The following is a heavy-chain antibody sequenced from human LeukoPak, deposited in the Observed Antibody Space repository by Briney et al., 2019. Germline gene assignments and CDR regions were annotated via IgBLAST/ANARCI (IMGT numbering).Heavy chain of an antibody. Sequence: ASVKVSCKASGYTFTSYGISWVRQAPGQGLEWMGWISAYYGNTNYAQKLQGRVTMTTDTSTSTAYMELRSLRSDDTAVYYCARVHSYCSTTSCLDYWGQGTLVTVSS. V-gene: IGHV1-18*01. D-gene: IGHD2-2*01. CDR1: GYTFTSYG. J-gene: IGHJ4*02. CDR2: ISAYYGNT. CDR3: ARVHSYCSTTSCLDY.